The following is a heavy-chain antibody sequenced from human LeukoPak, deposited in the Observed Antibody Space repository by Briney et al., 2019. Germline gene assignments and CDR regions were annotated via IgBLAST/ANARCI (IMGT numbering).Heavy chain of an antibody. CDR2: IKQDGSEE. J-gene: IGHJ4*02. CDR1: GFTFSSYW. CDR3: ARGVPTGTDYFDY. D-gene: IGHD1-1*01. Sequence: PGGSLRLSCAASGFTFSSYWMTWVRQAPGKGLEWVANIKQDGSEEYYVDSVKGRFTVSRDNAKNSLDLQMNSLRAEDTAVYYCARGVPTGTDYFDYWGQGTLVTVSS. V-gene: IGHV3-7*01.